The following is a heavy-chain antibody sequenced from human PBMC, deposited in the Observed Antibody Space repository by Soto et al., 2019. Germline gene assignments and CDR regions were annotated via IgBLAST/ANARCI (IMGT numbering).Heavy chain of an antibody. D-gene: IGHD6-19*01. CDR1: GGSISSYY. Sequence: AETLSLTCTVSGGSISSYYWSWIRQPPGKGLEWIGYIYYSGSTNYNPSLKSRVTISVDTSKNQFSLKLSSVTAADTAVYYCERGSVAGYGMDVWGQGTTVTVS. J-gene: IGHJ6*02. CDR3: ERGSVAGYGMDV. V-gene: IGHV4-59*01. CDR2: IYYSGST.